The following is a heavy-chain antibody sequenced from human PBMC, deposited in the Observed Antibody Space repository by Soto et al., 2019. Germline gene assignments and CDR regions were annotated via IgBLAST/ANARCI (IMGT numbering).Heavy chain of an antibody. CDR1: GFTCSSFA. J-gene: IGHJ5*02. V-gene: IGHV3-30-3*01. D-gene: IGHD3-10*01. CDR2: ISYDGSNK. Sequence: LRLSCAASGFTCSSFAMRWVRKAPGKGLEWVAVISYDGSNKYYADSVKGRFTISRDNSKNTLYLQMNSLRAEDTAVYYCARDFMARGRDSNWFDPWGQGTVVTVSS. CDR3: ARDFMARGRDSNWFDP.